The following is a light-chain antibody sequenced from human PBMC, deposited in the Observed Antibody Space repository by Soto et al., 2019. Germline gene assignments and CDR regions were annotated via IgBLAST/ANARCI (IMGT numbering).Light chain of an antibody. CDR1: QSLLHSNGYTY. V-gene: IGKV2-28*01. CDR3: MQALQTPWT. Sequence: DIVMTQSPLSLPVTPGEPASISCRSSQSLLHSNGYTYLDWYLQKPGQSPQLLIYLGSNRASGVPNRFSGSGSGTEFTLKISRVEAEDVGVYYCMQALQTPWTFGQGTKVEIK. CDR2: LGS. J-gene: IGKJ1*01.